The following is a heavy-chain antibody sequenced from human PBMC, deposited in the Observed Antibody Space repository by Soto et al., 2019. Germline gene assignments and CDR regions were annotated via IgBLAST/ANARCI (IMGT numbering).Heavy chain of an antibody. Sequence: PSETLSLTCTLSAVAIRRHYWSWTRHPPGKELEWSGYIYDSGSTNYNPSLNSRVTISVDTSHNAFCLKRSSVTAADTAVYYCARERRIAAESHYYYKSGMDVWGQGTMVNISS. CDR1: AVAIRRHY. J-gene: IGHJ6*01. CDR2: IYDSGST. CDR3: ARERRIAAESHYYYKSGMDV. D-gene: IGHD6-13*01. V-gene: IGHV4-59*11.